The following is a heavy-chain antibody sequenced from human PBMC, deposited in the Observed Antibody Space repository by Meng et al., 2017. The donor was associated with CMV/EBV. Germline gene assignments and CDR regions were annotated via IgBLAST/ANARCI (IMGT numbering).Heavy chain of an antibody. Sequence: GEPLKTPCAASGFTFSSYSMNWVRQAPGKGLEWVSSISSSSSYIYYADSVKGRFTISRDNAKNSLYLQMNSLRAEDTAVYYCARLPGTGSGDKDVWGQGTTVTVSS. V-gene: IGHV3-21*01. D-gene: IGHD3-10*01. CDR1: GFTFSSYS. J-gene: IGHJ6*02. CDR2: ISSSSSYI. CDR3: ARLPGTGSGDKDV.